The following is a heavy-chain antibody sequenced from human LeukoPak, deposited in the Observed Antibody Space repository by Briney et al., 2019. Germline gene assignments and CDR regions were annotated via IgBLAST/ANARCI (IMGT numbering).Heavy chain of an antibody. CDR3: ARAMRIAAAGTFYFDY. Sequence: SQTLSLTCAISGDIVSSNSATWNWIRQSSSRGLEWLGRTYYRSKWYNDYAVSVKSRITINPDTSKNQFSLQLNSVTPEDTAVYYCARAMRIAAAGTFYFDYWGQGTLVTVSS. V-gene: IGHV6-1*01. CDR1: GDIVSSNSAT. CDR2: TYYRSKWYN. J-gene: IGHJ4*02. D-gene: IGHD6-25*01.